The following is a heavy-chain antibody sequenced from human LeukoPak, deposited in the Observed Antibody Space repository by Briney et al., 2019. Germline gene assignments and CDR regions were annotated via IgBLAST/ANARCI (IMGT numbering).Heavy chain of an antibody. CDR2: ISSSSSYI. Sequence: GGSLRLSCAASGFTFSSYSMNWVRQAPGKGLEWVSSISSSSSYIYYADSVKGRFTISRDNAKNSLYLQMNNLRAEDTAVYYCARGGNSIDAFDIWGQGTMVTVSS. CDR1: GFTFSSYS. CDR3: ARGGNSIDAFDI. J-gene: IGHJ3*02. D-gene: IGHD1-26*01. V-gene: IGHV3-21*01.